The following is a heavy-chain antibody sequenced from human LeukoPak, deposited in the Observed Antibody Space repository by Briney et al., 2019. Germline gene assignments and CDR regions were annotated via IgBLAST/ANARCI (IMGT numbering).Heavy chain of an antibody. CDR2: IYSGGKT. Sequence: PGGCLRLSCAASGFTVSSNDMTWVRQTPGKGLEWVSIIYSGGKTYYADSVKGRFTISRDNSKNTLYLQMNSLRAEDTAVFYCARDRPGDGYFDYWGQGTLVTVSS. CDR3: ARDRPGDGYFDY. J-gene: IGHJ4*02. V-gene: IGHV3-66*01. CDR1: GFTVSSND. D-gene: IGHD3-10*01.